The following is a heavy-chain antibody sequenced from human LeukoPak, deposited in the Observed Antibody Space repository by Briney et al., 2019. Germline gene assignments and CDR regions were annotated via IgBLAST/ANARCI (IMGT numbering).Heavy chain of an antibody. D-gene: IGHD3-9*01. V-gene: IGHV1-18*01. CDR1: GYPFTTYG. Sequence: ASVKVSCKASGYPFTTYGIDWVRQSPGQGLEWMGWISTYNGDTNYAQKFQGRVTMTTDTSTNTAYIELRSLTSDDTAAYYCAREWWGYDVLTGDNWFDPWGQGTLVIVSS. CDR3: AREWWGYDVLTGDNWFDP. CDR2: ISTYNGDT. J-gene: IGHJ5*02.